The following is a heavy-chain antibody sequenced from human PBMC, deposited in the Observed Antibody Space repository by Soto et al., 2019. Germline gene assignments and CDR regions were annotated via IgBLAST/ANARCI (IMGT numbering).Heavy chain of an antibody. CDR1: GFTFSSFW. CDR3: ASGGGYGGNLRLAFDP. D-gene: IGHD4-17*01. V-gene: IGHV3-7*01. Sequence: PGGSLRLSCPASGFTFSSFWMTWVRQAPGKGLEWVANIKQDGTEKYYVDSVKGRFTISRDNAKNSLYLQINSLRAEDTAVYYCASGGGYGGNLRLAFDPWGQGTLVTVSS. J-gene: IGHJ5*02. CDR2: IKQDGTEK.